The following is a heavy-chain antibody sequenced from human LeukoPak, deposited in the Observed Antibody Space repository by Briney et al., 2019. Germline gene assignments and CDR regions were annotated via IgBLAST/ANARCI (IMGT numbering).Heavy chain of an antibody. CDR2: IHTSGST. J-gene: IGHJ4*02. D-gene: IGHD3-22*01. V-gene: IGHV4-4*07. Sequence: PSETLSLTCTVSGGSIRSYYWSWIRQPAGKGLEWIGRIHTSGSTNYNPSLKSRVTMSVDTSKNQFSLKLSSVTAADTAVYYCARSNYFYDSSGPFDYWGQGTLVTVSS. CDR3: ARSNYFYDSSGPFDY. CDR1: GGSIRSYY.